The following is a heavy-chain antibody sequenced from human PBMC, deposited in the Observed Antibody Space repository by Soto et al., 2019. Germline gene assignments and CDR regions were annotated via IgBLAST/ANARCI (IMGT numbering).Heavy chain of an antibody. Sequence: QLQLQESGPGLVKPSETLSLTCTVSGGSISSSSYYWGWIRQPPGKGLEWIGSLYYSGSTYYNPSLERRVTISVATSKNKCSLKLSSVTAADTAVYYCARHYGYYDFWSGHTYYYYNMDVWGKGTTVIVSS. J-gene: IGHJ6*03. CDR2: LYYSGST. CDR3: ARHYGYYDFWSGHTYYYYNMDV. V-gene: IGHV4-39*01. D-gene: IGHD3-3*01. CDR1: GGSISSSSYY.